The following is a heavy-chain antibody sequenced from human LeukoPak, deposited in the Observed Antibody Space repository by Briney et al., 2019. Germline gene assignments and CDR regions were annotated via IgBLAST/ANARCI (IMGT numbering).Heavy chain of an antibody. Sequence: GASLKVSCKASGYTFTSYAMHWVRQAPGQRLEWMGWINAGNGNTKYSQKFQGRVTITRDTSASTAYMELSSLRSEDTAVYYCARDQDPYYDFWSALKGSAFDIWGQGTMVTVSS. D-gene: IGHD3-3*01. J-gene: IGHJ3*02. CDR1: GYTFTSYA. V-gene: IGHV1-3*01. CDR3: ARDQDPYYDFWSALKGSAFDI. CDR2: INAGNGNT.